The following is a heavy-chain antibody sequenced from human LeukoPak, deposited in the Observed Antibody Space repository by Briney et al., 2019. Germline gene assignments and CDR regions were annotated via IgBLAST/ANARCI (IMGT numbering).Heavy chain of an antibody. J-gene: IGHJ6*03. V-gene: IGHV4-31*03. Sequence: PSETLSLTCTVSGGSISSGGYYWSWIRQHPGKGLEWIGYIYYSGSTYCNPSLKSRVTISVDTSKNQFSLKLSSVTAADTAVYYCARYAYSYYYYMDVWGKGTTVTVSS. CDR2: IYYSGST. CDR1: GGSISSGGYY. CDR3: ARYAYSYYYYMDV. D-gene: IGHD3-16*01.